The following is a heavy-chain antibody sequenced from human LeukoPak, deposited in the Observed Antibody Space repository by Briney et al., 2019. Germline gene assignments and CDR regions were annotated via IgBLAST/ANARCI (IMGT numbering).Heavy chain of an antibody. V-gene: IGHV3-30-3*01. J-gene: IGHJ4*02. CDR2: ISYDGSNK. CDR3: ARQAYCGGDCYLRPFDY. Sequence: GGSLRLSCAASGFTFSSYAMHWVRQAPGKGLEWVAVISYDGSNKYYAGSVKGRFTISRDNSKNTLYPQMNSLRAEDTAVYYCARQAYCGGDCYLRPFDYWGQGTLVTVSS. D-gene: IGHD2-21*02. CDR1: GFTFSSYA.